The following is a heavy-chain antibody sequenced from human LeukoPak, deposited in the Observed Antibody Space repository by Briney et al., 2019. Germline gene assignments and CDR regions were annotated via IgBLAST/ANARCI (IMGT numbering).Heavy chain of an antibody. CDR3: VTTWGDY. D-gene: IGHD3-16*01. CDR1: GFTFSNHW. CDR2: IKADGTIT. Sequence: GGSLRLSCAVSGFTFSNHWMYWVRQVPGKGLVCVSAIKADGTITNYADSVKGRFTISRDNAKNTLYLQMNGLRAEDTAIYYCVTTWGDYWGQGTLVTVSS. V-gene: IGHV3-74*01. J-gene: IGHJ4*02.